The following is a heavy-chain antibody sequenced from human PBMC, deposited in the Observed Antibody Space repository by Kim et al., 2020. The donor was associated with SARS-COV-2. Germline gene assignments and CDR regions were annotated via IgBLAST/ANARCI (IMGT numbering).Heavy chain of an antibody. CDR1: GFTFSSYG. CDR3: ARDSGYSSSWYFWDQANWFDP. Sequence: GGSLRLSCAASGFTFSSYGMHWVRQAPGKGLEWVAVISYDGSNKYYADSVKGRFTISRDNSKNTLYLQMNSLRAEDTAVYYCARDSGYSSSWYFWDQANWFDPWGQGTLVTVSS. J-gene: IGHJ5*02. D-gene: IGHD6-13*01. V-gene: IGHV3-33*05. CDR2: ISYDGSNK.